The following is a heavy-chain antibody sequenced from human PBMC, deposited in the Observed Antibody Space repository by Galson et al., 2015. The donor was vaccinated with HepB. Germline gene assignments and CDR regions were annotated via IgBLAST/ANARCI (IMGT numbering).Heavy chain of an antibody. CDR1: GYTFTGYY. CDR3: AREPVGDFDWSNPFGMDV. CDR2: INPNSGGT. J-gene: IGHJ6*02. Sequence: SVKVSCKASGYTFTGYYMHWVRQAPGQGLEWMGWINPNSGGTSYAQKFQGRVTVTRDTSISTAYMELTRLRSDDTAVYYCAREPVGDFDWSNPFGMDVWGQGTTVTVSS. D-gene: IGHD3-9*01. V-gene: IGHV1-2*02.